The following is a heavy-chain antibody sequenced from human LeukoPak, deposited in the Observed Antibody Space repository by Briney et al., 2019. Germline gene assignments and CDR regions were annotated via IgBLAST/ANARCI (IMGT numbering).Heavy chain of an antibody. CDR2: INPGGGST. CDR3: ARDRVAARLVPDY. CDR1: GYTFTSYY. J-gene: IGHJ4*02. Sequence: TVKDSCKASGYTFTSYYMHWVRQAPGQGLDWMGIINPGGGSTSYAQKFQGRVTMTSDTSTSTVYMELSSVRSEDTAVYYCARDRVAARLVPDYWGQGTLVTVSS. D-gene: IGHD6-6*01. V-gene: IGHV1-46*01.